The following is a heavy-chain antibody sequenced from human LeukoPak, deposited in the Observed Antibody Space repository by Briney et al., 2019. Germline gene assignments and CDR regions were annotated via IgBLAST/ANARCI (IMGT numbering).Heavy chain of an antibody. CDR1: GFTFSTYW. J-gene: IGHJ4*01. CDR3: ARSRFYFDY. CDR2: IKPDGSEK. V-gene: IGHV3-7*01. Sequence: GSLRLCCAASGFTFSTYWMGWVRQAPGKGLEWVAKIKPDGSEKDHVDSVKGRFTISRDNAKNSLYLQLNSLRAEDTAVYYCARSRFYFDYWGQGTLVTVSS.